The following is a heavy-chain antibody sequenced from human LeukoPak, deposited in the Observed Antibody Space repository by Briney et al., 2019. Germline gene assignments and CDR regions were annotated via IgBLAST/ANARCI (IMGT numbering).Heavy chain of an antibody. J-gene: IGHJ4*02. D-gene: IGHD5-24*01. CDR2: ISHDGRTK. CDR1: GFNFDNFA. CDR3: ARPSPPGDGYNPPDH. V-gene: IGHV3-30*04. Sequence: PGGSLRLSCVVSGFNFDNFAMNWVRQPSGKGLEWVAVISHDGRTKYYADSMKGRITISRDNSKNTLFLQMNNLRSEDTAVYFCARPSPPGDGYNPPDHWGQGTLVTVSS.